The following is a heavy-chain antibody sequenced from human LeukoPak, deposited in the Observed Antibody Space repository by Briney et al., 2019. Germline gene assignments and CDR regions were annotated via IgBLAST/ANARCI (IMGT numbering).Heavy chain of an antibody. CDR2: IWYDGSNK. CDR3: ARERGVYYYYYGMDV. CDR1: GFTFSHYA. V-gene: IGHV3-33*08. Sequence: GGSLRLSCAASGFTFSHYAMHWVRQAPGKGLEWVAVIWYDGSNKYYADSVKGRFTISRDNSKNTLYLQMNSLRAEDTAVYYCARERGVYYYYYGMDVWGQGTTVTVSS. J-gene: IGHJ6*02.